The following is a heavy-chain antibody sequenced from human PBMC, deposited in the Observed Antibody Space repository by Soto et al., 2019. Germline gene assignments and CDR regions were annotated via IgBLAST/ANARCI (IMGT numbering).Heavy chain of an antibody. Sequence: QVQLAQSGAEVKKPGASVKVSCKASGYTFTSYGISWVRQAPGQGLEWMGWISAYNGNTNYAQKLQGRVTMTTDTSTSTAYMELRSLRSDDTAVYYCARDTVRKYRAVAGTADYWGQGTLVTVSS. CDR1: GYTFTSYG. D-gene: IGHD6-19*01. V-gene: IGHV1-18*01. J-gene: IGHJ4*02. CDR2: ISAYNGNT. CDR3: ARDTVRKYRAVAGTADY.